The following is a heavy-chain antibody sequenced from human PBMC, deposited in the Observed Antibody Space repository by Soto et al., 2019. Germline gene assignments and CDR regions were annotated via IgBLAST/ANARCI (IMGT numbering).Heavy chain of an antibody. D-gene: IGHD2-8*01. V-gene: IGHV4-59*01. Sequence: SETLSLTCTVSGGSISSYYWSWIRQPPGKGLEWIGYIYYSGSTNYNPSLKSRVTISVDTSKNQFSLKLSSVTAADTAVYYCAREGDGVWVGAFDIWGQGTMVTVSS. CDR2: IYYSGST. J-gene: IGHJ3*02. CDR3: AREGDGVWVGAFDI. CDR1: GGSISSYY.